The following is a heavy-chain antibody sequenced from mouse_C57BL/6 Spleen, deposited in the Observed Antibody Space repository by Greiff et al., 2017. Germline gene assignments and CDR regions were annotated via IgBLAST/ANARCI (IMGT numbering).Heavy chain of an antibody. D-gene: IGHD2-3*01. CDR1: GYSFTGYY. V-gene: IGHV1-42*01. Sequence: EVQLQQSGPELVKPGASVKISCKASGYSFTGYYMNWVKQSPEKSLEWIGEINPSTGGTTYNQKFKAKATLTVDKSSSTAYMQLKSLTSEDSAVYYCARGGDGPPFGDWGQGTLVTVSA. CDR3: ARGGDGPPFGD. J-gene: IGHJ3*01. CDR2: INPSTGGT.